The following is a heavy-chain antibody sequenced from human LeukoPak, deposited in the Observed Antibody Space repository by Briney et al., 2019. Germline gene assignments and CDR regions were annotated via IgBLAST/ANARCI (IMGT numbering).Heavy chain of an antibody. D-gene: IGHD6-13*01. J-gene: IGHJ6*02. Sequence: GASVKVSCKASGGTFSSYAISWVRQAPGQGLEWVGGIIPIFGTANYAQKFQGRVTITADESTSTAYMELSSLRSEDTAVYYCARGQQLGNYYYYGMDVWGQGTTVTVSS. CDR3: ARGQQLGNYYYYGMDV. CDR1: GGTFSSYA. CDR2: IIPIFGTA. V-gene: IGHV1-69*01.